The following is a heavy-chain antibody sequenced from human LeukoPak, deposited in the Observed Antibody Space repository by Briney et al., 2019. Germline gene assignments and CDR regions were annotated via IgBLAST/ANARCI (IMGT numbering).Heavy chain of an antibody. Sequence: GSLLLISAASVFTFIRYCMNWVRQAPGKGLEWVSYISSSSSTKYYADSVKGRFTISRDNAKSSLYLQMNSLRDEDTSVYFCARDSGHSSVGDPKHMTYGARGTLFTVSS. V-gene: IGHV3-48*02. CDR3: ARDSGHSSVGDPKHMTY. CDR1: VFTFIRYC. CDR2: ISSSSSTK. J-gene: IGHJ4*02. D-gene: IGHD3-10*01.